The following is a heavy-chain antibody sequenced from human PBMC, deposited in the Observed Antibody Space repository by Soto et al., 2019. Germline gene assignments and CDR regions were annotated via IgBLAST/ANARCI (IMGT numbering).Heavy chain of an antibody. CDR2: IIPIFGTA. CDR1: GGTFSSYA. J-gene: IGHJ4*02. D-gene: IGHD2-15*01. V-gene: IGHV1-69*01. Sequence: QVQLVQSGAEVKKPGSSVKVSCKASGGTFSSYAISWVRQAPGQGLEWMGGIIPIFGTANYAQKFQGRVTITADEPTSTAYMELSSLRSEDKAVYYCARGYCSGGRCYGTFDYWGQGTLVTVSS. CDR3: ARGYCSGGRCYGTFDY.